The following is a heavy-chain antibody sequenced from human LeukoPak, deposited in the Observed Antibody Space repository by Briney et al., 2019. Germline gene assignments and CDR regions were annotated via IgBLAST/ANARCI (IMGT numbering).Heavy chain of an antibody. CDR3: ARAREDNWVDY. CDR1: GHSFTSYW. V-gene: IGHV5-51*01. J-gene: IGHJ4*02. Sequence: RESLKISCKGSGHSFTSYWIGWVRQMPGKGLEWMGIIYPGDSDTRYSPSFQGQVTISADKSISTAYLQWSSLKASDTAMYYCARAREDNWVDYWGQGTLVTVSS. CDR2: IYPGDSDT. D-gene: IGHD1-20*01.